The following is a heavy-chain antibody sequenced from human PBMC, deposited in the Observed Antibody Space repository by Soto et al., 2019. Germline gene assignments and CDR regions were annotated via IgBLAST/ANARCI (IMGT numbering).Heavy chain of an antibody. CDR2: IYTSGST. CDR3: ARDQGFTIFGVVISRDYYGMDV. CDR1: GGSISSYY. J-gene: IGHJ6*02. D-gene: IGHD3-3*01. Sequence: QVQLQESGPGLVKPSETLSLTCTVSGGSISSYYWSWIRQPAGKGLEWIGRIYTSGSTNYNPSLESRVTMSVDTSKNQFSLKLSSVTAADTAVYYCARDQGFTIFGVVISRDYYGMDVWGQGTTVTVSS. V-gene: IGHV4-4*07.